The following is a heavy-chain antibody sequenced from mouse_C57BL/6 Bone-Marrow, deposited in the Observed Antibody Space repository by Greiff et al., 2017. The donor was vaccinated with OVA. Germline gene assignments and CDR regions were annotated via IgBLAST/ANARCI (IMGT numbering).Heavy chain of an antibody. CDR2: ISYSGST. J-gene: IGHJ1*03. Sequence: EVKLMESGPGLAKPSQTLSLTCSVTGYSITSDYWNWIRKFPGNKLEYMGSISYSGSTYYNPSPKSRISITRYTSKNQYYLQLNAVATEDTATYYCARWGNYYGSFYFDVWGTGTTVTVSS. CDR1: GYSITSDY. D-gene: IGHD1-1*01. V-gene: IGHV3-8*01. CDR3: ARWGNYYGSFYFDV.